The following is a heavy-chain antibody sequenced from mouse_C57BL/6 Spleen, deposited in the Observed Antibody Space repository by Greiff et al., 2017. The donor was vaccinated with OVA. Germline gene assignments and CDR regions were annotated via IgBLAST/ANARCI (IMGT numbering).Heavy chain of an antibody. V-gene: IGHV3-6*01. J-gene: IGHJ4*01. Sequence: DVKLQESGPGLVKPSQSLSLTCSVTGYSITSGYYWNWIRQFPGNKLEWMGYISYDGSNNYNPSLKNRISITRDTSKNQFFLKLNSVTTEDTATYYCARSPYDYDGMDYWGQGTSVTVSS. CDR1: GYSITSGYY. D-gene: IGHD2-4*01. CDR2: ISYDGSN. CDR3: ARSPYDYDGMDY.